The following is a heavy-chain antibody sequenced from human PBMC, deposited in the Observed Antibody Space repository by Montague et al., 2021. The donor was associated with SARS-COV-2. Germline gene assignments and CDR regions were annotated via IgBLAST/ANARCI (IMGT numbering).Heavy chain of an antibody. Sequence: SLRLSCAASGFSFSAFGMTWVRQAPGKGLEWVSTVSRSGDTTYYADSVKGRFTISRDNSKTTLDLLMNSLRAEDTAVYYCARDREITMVRGAPLYGMDVWGQGTTVTVSS. CDR3: ARDREITMVRGAPLYGMDV. D-gene: IGHD3-10*01. CDR1: GFSFSAFG. J-gene: IGHJ6*02. CDR2: VSRSGDTT. V-gene: IGHV3-23*01.